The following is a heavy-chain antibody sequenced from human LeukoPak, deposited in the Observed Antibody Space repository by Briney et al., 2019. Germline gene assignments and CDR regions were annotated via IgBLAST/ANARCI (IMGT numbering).Heavy chain of an antibody. CDR1: GFTFSSYS. V-gene: IGHV3-21*01. Sequence: GGSLRLSCAASGFTFSSYSMNWVRQAPGKGLEWVSSISSRSSYIYYADSVKGRFTISRDNAKNSLYLQMNSLRAEDTAVYFCAREGAAFIAVAGTGAFDIWGQGQWSPSLQ. D-gene: IGHD6-19*01. CDR3: AREGAAFIAVAGTGAFDI. J-gene: IGHJ3*02. CDR2: ISSRSSYI.